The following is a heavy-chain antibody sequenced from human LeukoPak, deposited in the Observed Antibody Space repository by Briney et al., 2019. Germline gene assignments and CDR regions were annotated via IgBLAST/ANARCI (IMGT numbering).Heavy chain of an antibody. J-gene: IGHJ3*01. Sequence: PGGSLRLSCAASGFNFRTYDMHWVRQGTGKGLEWVSGIGVRGDTHYPGSVKGRFTSSRENAESSLYLQMNVLRVEDTAVYYCARAARFLESTGAHAFDLWGQGTMVTVSS. CDR2: IGVRGDT. CDR1: GFNFRTYD. CDR3: ARAARFLESTGAHAFDL. V-gene: IGHV3-13*01. D-gene: IGHD2-8*02.